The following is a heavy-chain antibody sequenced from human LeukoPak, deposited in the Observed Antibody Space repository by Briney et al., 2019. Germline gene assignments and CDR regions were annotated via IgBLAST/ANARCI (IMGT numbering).Heavy chain of an antibody. CDR1: GYTLTELS. CDR2: SDPEDGET. Sequence: ASVKVSCKVSGYTLTELSMHWVRQAAGKGLEWMGGSDPEDGETIYAQKFQGRVTMTEDTSTDTAYMELSSLRSEDTAVYYCATAPNEWLRHPYGMDVWGQGTTVTVSS. V-gene: IGHV1-24*01. J-gene: IGHJ6*02. D-gene: IGHD5-12*01. CDR3: ATAPNEWLRHPYGMDV.